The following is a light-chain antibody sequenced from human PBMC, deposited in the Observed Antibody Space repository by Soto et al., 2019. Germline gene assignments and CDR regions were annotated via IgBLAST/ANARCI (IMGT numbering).Light chain of an antibody. V-gene: IGLV2-23*01. CDR1: SSDVGSYNL. Sequence: QSVLTQPASVSGSPGQSITISCTGTSSDVGSYNLVSWYQQHPGKAPKLMIYEGSKRPSGVSNRFSGSKSGNTASLTICGLQVEDLADYYGCSYAGSSAPWVFGGGTKLTVL. CDR3: CSYAGSSAPWV. CDR2: EGS. J-gene: IGLJ3*02.